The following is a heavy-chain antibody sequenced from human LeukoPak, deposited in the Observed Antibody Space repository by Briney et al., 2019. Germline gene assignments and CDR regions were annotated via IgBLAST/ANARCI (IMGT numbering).Heavy chain of an antibody. Sequence: GGSLRLSCEASGFTFSSYGIHWVRQAPGKGLEWVAVISHDGRTTYYGDSVRGRFTISRDNSKNTLYLQMNSLRSDDTAVYYCAKNARPTTIMIWFDPWGQGTLVTVSS. D-gene: IGHD2-2*02. V-gene: IGHV3-30*18. CDR3: AKNARPTTIMIWFDP. CDR2: ISHDGRTT. CDR1: GFTFSSYG. J-gene: IGHJ5*02.